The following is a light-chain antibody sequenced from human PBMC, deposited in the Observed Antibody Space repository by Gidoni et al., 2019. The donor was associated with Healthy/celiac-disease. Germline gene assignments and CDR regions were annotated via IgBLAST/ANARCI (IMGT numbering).Light chain of an antibody. Sequence: EIVLTQSPATLSWSPGERATLSCRASQSVSSYLAWYQQKPGQAPRLLIYDASNRATGIPARFSGSGSGTDFTLTISSLAPEDCAVYYCQQRSNWPQITFGQGTRLEIK. V-gene: IGKV3-11*01. J-gene: IGKJ5*01. CDR2: DAS. CDR1: QSVSSY. CDR3: QQRSNWPQIT.